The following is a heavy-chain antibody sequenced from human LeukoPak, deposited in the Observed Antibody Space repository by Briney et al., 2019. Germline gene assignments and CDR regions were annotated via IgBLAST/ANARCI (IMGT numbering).Heavy chain of an antibody. J-gene: IGHJ3*02. Sequence: PSETLSLTCGVSGMSLTDYYWTWIRHSPGKGLEWIGEISHSGTTNYNPSLKSRVTISVDTSKNQFSLKLSSVTAADTAVYYCARPLPYCGGYCYLRAFDIWGQGTMVTVSS. CDR3: ARPLPYCGGYCYLRAFDI. CDR2: ISHSGTT. D-gene: IGHD2-21*02. CDR1: GMSLTDYY. V-gene: IGHV4-34*01.